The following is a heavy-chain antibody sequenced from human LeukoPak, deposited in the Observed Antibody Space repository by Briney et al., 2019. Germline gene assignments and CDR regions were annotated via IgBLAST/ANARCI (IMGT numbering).Heavy chain of an antibody. J-gene: IGHJ4*02. V-gene: IGHV1-18*01. Sequence: ASVKVSCKASGYTFTSYGISWVRQAPGQGLEWMGWISAYNGNTNYAQKLQGRVTMTTDTSTSTAYMELRSLRSDDTAVYYCARDGWELLPGPLPNFDYWGQGTLVTVSS. CDR1: GYTFTSYG. D-gene: IGHD1-26*01. CDR3: ARDGWELLPGPLPNFDY. CDR2: ISAYNGNT.